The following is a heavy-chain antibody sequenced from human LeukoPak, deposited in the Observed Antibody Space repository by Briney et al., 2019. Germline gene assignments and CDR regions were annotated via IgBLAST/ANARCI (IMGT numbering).Heavy chain of an antibody. CDR3: ARDGPGGNAFDI. J-gene: IGHJ3*02. CDR2: ITPSNGGT. V-gene: IGHV1-2*02. D-gene: IGHD3-10*01. Sequence: GASVKVSCKASGYTFTGHYLHWVRQAPGQGLEWMGWITPSNGGTRSAQNFQGRVTLTRDTSISTAYMDLSGLTSDDTAVYYCARDGPGGNAFDIWGQGTMVTVSS. CDR1: GYTFTGHY.